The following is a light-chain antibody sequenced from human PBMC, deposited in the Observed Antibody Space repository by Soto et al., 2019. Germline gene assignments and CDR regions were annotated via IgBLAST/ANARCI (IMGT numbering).Light chain of an antibody. V-gene: IGKV3-20*01. CDR2: GAS. Sequence: EIELTQSPGTLSLSLGERATLSCRASQSVSSTYFAWYQQKPGQAPRLLIYGASSRATGIPDRFSGSGSGTDFTLTISRLEPEDFAMYYCQHYGSLVLTFGGGTKVEIK. CDR3: QHYGSLVLT. J-gene: IGKJ4*01. CDR1: QSVSSTY.